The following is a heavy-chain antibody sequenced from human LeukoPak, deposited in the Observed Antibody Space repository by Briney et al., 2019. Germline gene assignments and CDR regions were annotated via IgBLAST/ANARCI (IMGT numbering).Heavy chain of an antibody. V-gene: IGHV1-2*02. CDR2: INPNSGGT. CDR3: ARDTVATEGYYYYYYMDV. Sequence: ASVKVSFQASGYTFTDYYMHWVRQAPGQGLEWMGWINPNSGGTNYAQKFQGRVTVTRDTSISTTYMELSRLRSDDTAVYYCARDTVATEGYYYYYYMDVWGKGTTVTVSS. J-gene: IGHJ6*03. D-gene: IGHD4-11*01. CDR1: GYTFTDYY.